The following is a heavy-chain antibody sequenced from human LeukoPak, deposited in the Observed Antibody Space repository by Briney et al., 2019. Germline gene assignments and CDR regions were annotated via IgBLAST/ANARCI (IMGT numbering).Heavy chain of an antibody. J-gene: IGHJ5*02. CDR3: ARNSRGWRNWFGP. CDR1: GYSISSGYY. CDR2: IYHSGST. Sequence: SETLSLTCTVSGYSISSGYYWGWIRQPPGKGLEWIGSIYHSGSTYYNPSLKSRVTISVDTSKNQFSLKLSSVTAADTAVYYCARNSRGWRNWFGPWGQGTLVTVSS. D-gene: IGHD6-19*01. V-gene: IGHV4-38-2*02.